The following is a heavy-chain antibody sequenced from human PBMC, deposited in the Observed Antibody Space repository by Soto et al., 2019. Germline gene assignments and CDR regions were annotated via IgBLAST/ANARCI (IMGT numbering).Heavy chain of an antibody. CDR3: ARDRNSRMYYYDSSGYLAFDT. V-gene: IGHV1-69*13. Sequence: ASVKVSCKASGGTFSSYAISWVRQAPGQGLEWMGGIIPIFGTANYAQKFQGRVTITADESTSTAYMELSSLRSEDTAVYYCARDRNSRMYYYDSSGYLAFDTWGQGTMVTVSS. CDR2: IIPIFGTA. J-gene: IGHJ3*02. D-gene: IGHD3-22*01. CDR1: GGTFSSYA.